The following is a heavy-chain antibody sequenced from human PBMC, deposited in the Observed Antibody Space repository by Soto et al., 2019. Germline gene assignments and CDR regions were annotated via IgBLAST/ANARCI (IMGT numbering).Heavy chain of an antibody. V-gene: IGHV4-59*12. Sequence: PSETLSLTCTVSGGSIIGYYWSWIRQPPGRGLEWIGYINYTGNTLYTPSLKSRVTISVDTSKNQFSLKLSSVTAADTAVYYCARALRFGGYYYYGMDVWGQGTTVTV. CDR3: ARALRFGGYYYYGMDV. CDR1: GGSIIGYY. J-gene: IGHJ6*02. D-gene: IGHD3-3*01. CDR2: INYTGNT.